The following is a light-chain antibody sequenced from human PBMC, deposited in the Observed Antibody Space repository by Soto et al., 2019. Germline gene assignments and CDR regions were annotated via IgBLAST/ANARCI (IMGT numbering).Light chain of an antibody. CDR2: DGA. J-gene: IGKJ1*01. CDR1: QSIGSW. V-gene: IGKV1-5*01. Sequence: DIQMTQSPSTLSASVGDRVTMTCRASQSIGSWLAWYQHKPGRAPKLLIFDGARLESGVPSRFSGSGSGTEFTFTISSLQPEYFATYYCQQYNKFSPTFGQGTKVDSK. CDR3: QQYNKFSPT.